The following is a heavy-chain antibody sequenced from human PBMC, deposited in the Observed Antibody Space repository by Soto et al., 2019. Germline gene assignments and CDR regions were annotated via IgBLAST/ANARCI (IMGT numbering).Heavy chain of an antibody. J-gene: IGHJ4*02. Sequence: GGSLRLSCAASGFTFTIHAMTWVRQAPGKGLESVSGISGTGASTYYADSVKGRFSISRDNSKNTVSLQMSSLRAEDTAIYYCAKGVVVVVTASLDFWGQGTMVTVSS. CDR1: GFTFTIHA. CDR3: AKGVVVVVTASLDF. V-gene: IGHV3-23*01. CDR2: ISGTGAST. D-gene: IGHD2-21*02.